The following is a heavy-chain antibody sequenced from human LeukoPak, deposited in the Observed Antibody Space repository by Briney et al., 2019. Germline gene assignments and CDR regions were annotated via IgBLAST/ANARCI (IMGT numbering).Heavy chain of an antibody. Sequence: GGSLRLSCAASGFTFTTYWMSWVRQAPGKGLEWVANINQDGTEKYYVDSVKGRFTISRDNAKNSLDLQMNSPRVEDTAVYYCARAQRGGNSMAGFDYWGQGTLVTASS. CDR2: INQDGTEK. V-gene: IGHV3-7*01. CDR1: GFTFTTYW. J-gene: IGHJ4*02. CDR3: ARAQRGGNSMAGFDY. D-gene: IGHD4-23*01.